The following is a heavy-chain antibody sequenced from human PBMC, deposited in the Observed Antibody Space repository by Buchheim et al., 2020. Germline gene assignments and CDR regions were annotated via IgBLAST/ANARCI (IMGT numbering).Heavy chain of an antibody. J-gene: IGHJ4*02. CDR2: IYYSGST. CDR1: GGSISSYY. Sequence: QVQLQESGPGLVKPSETLSLTCTVSGGSISSYYWSWIRQPPGKGLEWIGYIYYSGSTNYNPSLKRRVTISVDTSKNQFSLKLSSVTAADTAVYYCARAHPWNYFDYWGQGTL. CDR3: ARAHPWNYFDY. V-gene: IGHV4-59*01.